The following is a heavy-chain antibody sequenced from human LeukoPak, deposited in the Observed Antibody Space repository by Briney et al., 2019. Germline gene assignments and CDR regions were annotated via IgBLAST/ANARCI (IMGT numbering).Heavy chain of an antibody. CDR1: GFTFSSYG. V-gene: IGHV3-30*03. CDR3: ARARGDYYDSSGYPDY. Sequence: GRSLRLSCAASGFTFSSYGMHWVRQAPGKGLEWVAVISYDGSNKYYADSVKGRFTISRDNSKNTLYLQMNSLRAEDTAVYYCARARGDYYDSSGYPDYWGQGTLVTVSS. J-gene: IGHJ4*02. D-gene: IGHD3-22*01. CDR2: ISYDGSNK.